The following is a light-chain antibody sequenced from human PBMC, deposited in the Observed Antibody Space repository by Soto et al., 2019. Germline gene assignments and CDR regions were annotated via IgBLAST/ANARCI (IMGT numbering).Light chain of an antibody. Sequence: DIQMTQSPSSLSASVGDRVTITCRASQSISSYLNWYQQKPGKAPKLLIYAGSSLQSGVPSRFSGSGYGTDFTLTITSLQPEDFATYYCQQSYSTPHTFGRGTKVEIK. J-gene: IGKJ1*01. CDR2: AGS. CDR3: QQSYSTPHT. CDR1: QSISSY. V-gene: IGKV1-39*01.